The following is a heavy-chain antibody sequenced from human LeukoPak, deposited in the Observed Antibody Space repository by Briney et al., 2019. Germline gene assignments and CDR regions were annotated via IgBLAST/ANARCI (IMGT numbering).Heavy chain of an antibody. Sequence: PGGSLRFSCAASGFTFRSYWMSWVRQARGKGLEWVANIKQDGNDDHYVDSVKGRFTISRDNAKNSLYLQMNSLRTEDTAVYYCARSGVVSPPAPVRFDPWGQGTLVIVSS. CDR1: GFTFRSYW. CDR2: IKQDGNDD. D-gene: IGHD2-8*02. V-gene: IGHV3-7*01. J-gene: IGHJ5*02. CDR3: ARSGVVSPPAPVRFDP.